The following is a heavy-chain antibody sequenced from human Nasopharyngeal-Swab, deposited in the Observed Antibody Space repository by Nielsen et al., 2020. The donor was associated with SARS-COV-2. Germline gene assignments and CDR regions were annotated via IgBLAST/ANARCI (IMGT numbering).Heavy chain of an antibody. Sequence: GGSLRLSCAASGFAFSVYGMHWVRQAPGKGLEWVAVMSYDGSDKYYADSVKGRFTISRDNSKNTLYPQMNSLRAEDTAVYYCARDGLDYDFWSAYFMNVWGQGTTVTVSS. D-gene: IGHD3-3*01. CDR2: MSYDGSDK. J-gene: IGHJ6*02. CDR1: GFAFSVYG. CDR3: ARDGLDYDFWSAYFMNV. V-gene: IGHV3-30*03.